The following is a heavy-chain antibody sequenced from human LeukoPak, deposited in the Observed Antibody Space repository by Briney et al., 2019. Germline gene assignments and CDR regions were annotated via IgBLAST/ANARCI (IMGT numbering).Heavy chain of an antibody. Sequence: GSLRLSCAASGFTFSSYSMNWVRQAPGKGLEWVSSISSSSSYIYYADSVKGRFTISRDNAKNSLYLQMNSLRAEDTAVYYCARDNEAESLWFGELTFDYWGQGTLVTVSS. CDR1: GFTFSSYS. D-gene: IGHD3-10*01. J-gene: IGHJ4*02. CDR2: ISSSSSYI. CDR3: ARDNEAESLWFGELTFDY. V-gene: IGHV3-21*01.